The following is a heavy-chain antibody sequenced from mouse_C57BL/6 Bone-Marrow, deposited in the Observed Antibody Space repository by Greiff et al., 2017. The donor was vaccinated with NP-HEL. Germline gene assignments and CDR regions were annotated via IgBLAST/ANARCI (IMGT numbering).Heavy chain of an antibody. CDR3: ARAYYSNPWYFDV. Sequence: EVQLVESGEGLVKPGGSLKLSCAASGFTFSSYAMSWVRQTPEKRLEWVATISDGGSYTYYPDNVKGRFTISRDNAKNNLYLQMSHLKSEDTAMYYCARAYYSNPWYFDVWGTGTTVTVSS. D-gene: IGHD2-5*01. CDR2: ISDGGSYT. CDR1: GFTFSSYA. V-gene: IGHV5-4*01. J-gene: IGHJ1*03.